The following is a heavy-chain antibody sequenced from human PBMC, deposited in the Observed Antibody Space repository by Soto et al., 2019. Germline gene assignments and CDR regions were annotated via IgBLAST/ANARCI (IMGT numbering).Heavy chain of an antibody. D-gene: IGHD6-19*01. CDR3: VRDQQWLLPVPLNFDS. Sequence: ASVKVSCKASGFTFSDYGFSWVRQAPGRGLEWMGWISAFNGETNYTQKSEGRVAMTTDAATTTAYMELRSLTVDDTAVYYCVRDQQWLLPVPLNFDSWGQGTVVTVSS. J-gene: IGHJ4*02. CDR2: ISAFNGET. V-gene: IGHV1-18*01. CDR1: GFTFSDYG.